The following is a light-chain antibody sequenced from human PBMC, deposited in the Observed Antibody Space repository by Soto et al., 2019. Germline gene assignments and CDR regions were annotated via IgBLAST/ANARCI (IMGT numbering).Light chain of an antibody. J-gene: IGLJ3*02. CDR3: AAWDDSRLGSWV. Sequence: QSALTQPASVSGSPGQSITISCTGTSSDVGGYNYVSWYQQHPGKAPKLMIYEVSNRPSGVSNRFSGSKSGNTASLTISGLQSEDEADYYCAAWDDSRLGSWVFGGGTKLTVL. CDR1: SSDVGGYNY. CDR2: EVS. V-gene: IGLV2-14*01.